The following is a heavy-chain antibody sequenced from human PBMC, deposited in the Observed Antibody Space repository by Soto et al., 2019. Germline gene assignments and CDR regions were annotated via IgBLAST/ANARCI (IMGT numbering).Heavy chain of an antibody. Sequence: GGSLRLSCAASGFTFSSYAMSWVRQAPGKGLEWVSGISGSGGSTYYADSVKGRFTISRDNSKNTLYLQMNSLRAEDTAVYYCAKDEGFWSGYSPPFDYWGQGTLVTVSS. D-gene: IGHD3-3*01. V-gene: IGHV3-23*01. CDR1: GFTFSSYA. J-gene: IGHJ4*02. CDR2: ISGSGGST. CDR3: AKDEGFWSGYSPPFDY.